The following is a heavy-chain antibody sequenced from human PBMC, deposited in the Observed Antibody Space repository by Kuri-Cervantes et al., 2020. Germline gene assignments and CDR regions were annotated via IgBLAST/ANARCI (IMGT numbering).Heavy chain of an antibody. D-gene: IGHD3-16*01. CDR2: ISSSSSTI. CDR3: AKPTWGSPAYFDY. Sequence: GGSLRLSCAASGFTFSSYSMNWVRQAPGKGLEWVSYISSSSSTIYYADSVKGRFTISRDNSKSTLHLQMDRLSGEDTAVYYCAKPTWGSPAYFDYWGQGTLVTVSS. V-gene: IGHV3-48*01. CDR1: GFTFSSYS. J-gene: IGHJ4*02.